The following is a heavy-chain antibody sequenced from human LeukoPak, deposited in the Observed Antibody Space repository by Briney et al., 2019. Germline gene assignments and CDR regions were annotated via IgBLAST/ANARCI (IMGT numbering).Heavy chain of an antibody. D-gene: IGHD3-22*01. CDR2: IDHSGST. CDR1: GGSIINSNW. CDR3: ARADYYDSSGYYSGAFDI. J-gene: IGHJ3*02. Sequence: PSETLSLTCAVSGGSIINSNWWSWVRQPPGKGLEWIGEIDHSGSTSYNPSLKSRVTMSVDRSQNQFSLRLSTVTAADTAVYYCARADYYDSSGYYSGAFDIWGQGTMVTVSS. V-gene: IGHV4-4*02.